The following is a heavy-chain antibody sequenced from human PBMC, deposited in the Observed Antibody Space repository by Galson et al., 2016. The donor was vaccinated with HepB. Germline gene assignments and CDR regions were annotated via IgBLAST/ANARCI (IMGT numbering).Heavy chain of an antibody. CDR1: GFTFSDYW. D-gene: IGHD6-13*01. Sequence: LRLSCAASGFTFSDYWMTWVRQAPGKGLEWVANIRRDESARYYVDSVKGRFTISRDNAKNSLYLQMDSLRAEDTAVYYCARDGPYSSSVYNWFDPWGQGTLVTVSS. CDR2: IRRDESAR. V-gene: IGHV3-7*01. J-gene: IGHJ5*02. CDR3: ARDGPYSSSVYNWFDP.